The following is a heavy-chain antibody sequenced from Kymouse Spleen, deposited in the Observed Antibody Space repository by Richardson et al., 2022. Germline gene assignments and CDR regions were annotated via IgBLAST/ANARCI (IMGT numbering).Heavy chain of an antibody. CDR3: ARDFWSGYYYYYYGMDV. Sequence: EVQLVESGGGLVQPGGSLRLSCAASGFTFSSYWMSWVRQAPGKGLEWVANIKQDGSEKYYVDSVKGRFTISRDNAKNSLYLQMNSLRAEDTAVYYCARDFWSGYYYYYYGMDVWGQGTTVTVSS. CDR1: GFTFSSYW. D-gene: IGHD3-3*01. CDR2: IKQDGSEK. J-gene: IGHJ6*02. V-gene: IGHV3-7*01.